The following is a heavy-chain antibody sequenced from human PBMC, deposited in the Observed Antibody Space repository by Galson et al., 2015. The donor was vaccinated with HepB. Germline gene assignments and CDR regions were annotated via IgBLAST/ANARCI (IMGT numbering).Heavy chain of an antibody. CDR1: DSTFSSYT. CDR2: ISTNGATI. V-gene: IGHV3-48*04. Sequence: LRLSCAASDSTFSSYTMNWVRQTPGKGLQWLSYISTNGATIHYADSVKGRLTIARDNAKNTMWLQMNSLRAEDTAVYYCATTKFGSGAYWTFGIWGPGTLVTVSS. D-gene: IGHD4/OR15-4a*01. CDR3: ATTKFGSGAYWTFGI. J-gene: IGHJ3*02.